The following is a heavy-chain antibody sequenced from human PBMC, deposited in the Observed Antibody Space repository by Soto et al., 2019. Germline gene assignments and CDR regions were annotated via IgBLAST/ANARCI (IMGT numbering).Heavy chain of an antibody. CDR2: ISWNSGSI. J-gene: IGHJ2*01. V-gene: IGHV3-9*01. CDR1: GFTFDDYA. Sequence: SLRLSCAASGFTFDDYAMHWVRQAPGKGLEWVSGISWNSGSIGYADSVKGRFTISRDNAKNSLYLQMNSLRAEDTALYYCAKEPRIAVAGTPRYFDLWGRGTLVTVSS. CDR3: AKEPRIAVAGTPRYFDL. D-gene: IGHD6-19*01.